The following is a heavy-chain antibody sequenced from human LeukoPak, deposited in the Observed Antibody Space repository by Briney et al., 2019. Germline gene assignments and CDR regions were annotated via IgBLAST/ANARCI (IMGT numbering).Heavy chain of an antibody. Sequence: ASVKVSCKASGYTFTSYGISWVRQAPRQGLEWMGWISAYNGNTNYAQKLQGRVTMTTDTSTSTAYMELRSLRSDDTAVYYCATAPGYSSGWFQNADAFDIWGQGTMVTVSS. D-gene: IGHD6-19*01. J-gene: IGHJ3*02. CDR1: GYTFTSYG. V-gene: IGHV1-18*01. CDR2: ISAYNGNT. CDR3: ATAPGYSSGWFQNADAFDI.